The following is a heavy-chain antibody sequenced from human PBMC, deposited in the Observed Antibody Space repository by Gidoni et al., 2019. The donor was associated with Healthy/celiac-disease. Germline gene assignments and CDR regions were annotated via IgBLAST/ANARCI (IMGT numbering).Heavy chain of an antibody. CDR2: ISGSGGST. CDR1: GFTFSSYA. Sequence: EVQLLESGGGLVQLGGSLRLSCPASGFTFSSYAMSWVRQAPGKGLEWVSAISGSGGSTYYVDSVKGRFTISRDNSKNTLYLQTNSLRAEDTAVYYCAKEVDLELPGYWGQGTLVTVSS. CDR3: AKEVDLELPGY. D-gene: IGHD1-7*01. J-gene: IGHJ4*02. V-gene: IGHV3-23*01.